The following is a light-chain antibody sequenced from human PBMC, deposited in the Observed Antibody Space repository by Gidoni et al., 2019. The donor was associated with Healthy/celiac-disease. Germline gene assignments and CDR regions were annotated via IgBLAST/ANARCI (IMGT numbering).Light chain of an antibody. Sequence: EIVLTQSPATQSLSPGERATLSCRASQSVSSYLAWYQQKPGQAPRLLIYDASNRATGIPARFRGSGSGTDFTLTISSLEPEDFAVYYCQQRSNWPWTFGQGTKVEIK. J-gene: IGKJ1*01. V-gene: IGKV3-11*01. CDR3: QQRSNWPWT. CDR2: DAS. CDR1: QSVSSY.